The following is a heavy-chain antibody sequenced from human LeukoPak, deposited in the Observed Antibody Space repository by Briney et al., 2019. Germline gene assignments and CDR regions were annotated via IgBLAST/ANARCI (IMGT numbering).Heavy chain of an antibody. J-gene: IGHJ4*02. Sequence: GGSLRLSCAASGFTFSSYSMNWVRQAPGKGLEWVSSISSSSSYIYYADSVKGRFTISRDNAKNSLYLQMNSLRAEDTAVYYCARESTVAGTQGLGYWGQGTLVTVSS. V-gene: IGHV3-21*01. CDR1: GFTFSSYS. CDR3: ARESTVAGTQGLGY. CDR2: ISSSSSYI. D-gene: IGHD6-19*01.